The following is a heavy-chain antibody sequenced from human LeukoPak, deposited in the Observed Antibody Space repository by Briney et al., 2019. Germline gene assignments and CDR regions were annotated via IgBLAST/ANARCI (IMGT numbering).Heavy chain of an antibody. V-gene: IGHV3-21*01. D-gene: IGHD6-13*01. CDR3: AKITGDYSSSWFEFDY. CDR1: GFTFSSYS. Sequence: GGSLRLSCAASGFTFSSYSMNWVRQAPGKGLEWVSSISSSSSYIYYADSVKGRFTISRDNAKNSLYLQMNSLRAEDTAVYYCAKITGDYSSSWFEFDYWGQGTLVTVSS. CDR2: ISSSSSYI. J-gene: IGHJ4*02.